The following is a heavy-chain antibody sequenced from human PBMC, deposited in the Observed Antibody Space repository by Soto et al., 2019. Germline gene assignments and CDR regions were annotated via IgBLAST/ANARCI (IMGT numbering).Heavy chain of an antibody. CDR2: ITSDGSSS. CDR1: GFTFGTYW. J-gene: IGHJ4*02. V-gene: IGHV3-74*03. Sequence: EVQLVESGGAVVQPGGSLRLSCAASGFTFGTYWMHWVRRPPGKGLVWVARITSDGSSSTYADAVKGRFTISRDNAKNTLYLQMNRLRADDTAVYYCVRHFDKWGQGTLVTVSS. CDR3: VRHFDK.